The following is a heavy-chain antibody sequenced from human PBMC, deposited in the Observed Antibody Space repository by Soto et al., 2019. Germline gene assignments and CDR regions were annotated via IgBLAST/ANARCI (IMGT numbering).Heavy chain of an antibody. J-gene: IGHJ3*02. Sequence: SETLCLTCAVYGGSFIGYYWSWIRQPPGKGLEWIGEINHSGSTNYNPSLKSRVTISVDTSKNQFSLKLSSVTAADTAVYYCARWITFEGVNVTNDAIDIWGQGTMVTVSS. D-gene: IGHD3-16*02. CDR1: GGSFIGYY. CDR2: INHSGST. V-gene: IGHV4-34*01. CDR3: ARWITFEGVNVTNDAIDI.